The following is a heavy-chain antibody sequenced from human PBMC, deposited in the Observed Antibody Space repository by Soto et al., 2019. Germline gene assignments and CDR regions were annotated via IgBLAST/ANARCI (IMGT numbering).Heavy chain of an antibody. V-gene: IGHV3-33*01. CDR3: ARDFNPMYYDILTGYSNPSRGFDP. CDR2: IWYDGSNK. J-gene: IGHJ5*02. CDR1: GFTFSSYG. Sequence: GGSLRLSCAASGFTFSSYGMHWVRQAPGKGLEWVAVIWYDGSNKYYADSVKGRFTISRDNSKNTLYLQMNSLRAEDMAVYYCARDFNPMYYDILTGYSNPSRGFDPWGQGTLVTVSS. D-gene: IGHD3-9*01.